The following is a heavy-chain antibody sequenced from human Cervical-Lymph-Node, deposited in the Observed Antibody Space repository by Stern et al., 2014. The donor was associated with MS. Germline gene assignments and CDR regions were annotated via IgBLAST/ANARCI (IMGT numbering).Heavy chain of an antibody. J-gene: IGHJ4*02. CDR2: GYHTGSA. V-gene: IGHV4-4*02. CDR3: ARDQGFQLMNS. Sequence: QLQLQESGPGLVRPSGTLSLTCAVSGDSISNDNWWSWVRQPPGKGLEWSGEGYHTGSANYDPSLKSRVTISVDKSKNQFALRLTSMTAADTAVYYCARDQGFQLMNSWGQGTLVIVSS. D-gene: IGHD2-2*01. CDR1: GDSISNDNW.